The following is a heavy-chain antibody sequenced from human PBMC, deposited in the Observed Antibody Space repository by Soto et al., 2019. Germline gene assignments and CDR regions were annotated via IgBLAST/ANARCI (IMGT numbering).Heavy chain of an antibody. J-gene: IGHJ4*02. CDR1: GGSISSGGYY. Sequence: QVQLQESGPGLVKPSQTLSLTCTVSGGSISSGGYYWSWIRQHPGKGLEWIGYIYYSGSTYYNPSLKSRVTISVDTSKNQFSLKLSSVTAADTAVYYCARGYDFWSGYYGGYFDYWGQGTLVTVSS. CDR3: ARGYDFWSGYYGGYFDY. V-gene: IGHV4-31*03. CDR2: IYYSGST. D-gene: IGHD3-3*01.